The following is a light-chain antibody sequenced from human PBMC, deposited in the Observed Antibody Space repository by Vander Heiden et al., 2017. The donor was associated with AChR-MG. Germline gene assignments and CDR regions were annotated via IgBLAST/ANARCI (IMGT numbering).Light chain of an antibody. Sequence: DIVLTHTPLSLPVTPGQPPSLSCKSGQLLPLRDGKTYLYWYQQKPGQSPKLLIYEVSNRVSGVPARFSGSGSGTDFTLKISRVEAEDVGVYYCMQGIQLPETFGPGTKVDIK. CDR1: QLLPLRDGKTY. CDR2: EVS. J-gene: IGKJ3*01. V-gene: IGKV2D-29*02. CDR3: MQGIQLPET.